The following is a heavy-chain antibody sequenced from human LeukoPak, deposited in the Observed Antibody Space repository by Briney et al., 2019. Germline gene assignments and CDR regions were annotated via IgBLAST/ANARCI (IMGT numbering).Heavy chain of an antibody. Sequence: GVSLRLSCAASGFTFSIYSMNWARQAPGKGLEWVSSISSSPYIYYADSVKGRFTISRDDSKNSLYLQMNSLRAEDTALYYCARGGLSGQRTDVFDIWGQGTMVTVSS. CDR2: ISSSPYI. J-gene: IGHJ3*02. D-gene: IGHD2/OR15-2a*01. V-gene: IGHV3-21*01. CDR1: GFTFSIYS. CDR3: ARGGLSGQRTDVFDI.